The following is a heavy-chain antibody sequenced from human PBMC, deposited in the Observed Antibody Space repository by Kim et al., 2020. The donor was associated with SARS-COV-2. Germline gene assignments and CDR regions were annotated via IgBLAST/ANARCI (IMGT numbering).Heavy chain of an antibody. CDR2: ISFDGNSE. V-gene: IGHV3-30-3*01. D-gene: IGHD3-9*01. Sequence: GGSLRLSCKGSGFVFSDYLIHWIRQRPGKGLEWVSSISFDGNSEYYAASVKGRFTISRDNSKNTLFLQMDSLRSEDTAVFFCARGPYDALPGFHSDYSFDMDVWGQGTTVTVS. J-gene: IGHJ6*02. CDR1: GFVFSDYL. CDR3: ARGPYDALPGFHSDYSFDMDV.